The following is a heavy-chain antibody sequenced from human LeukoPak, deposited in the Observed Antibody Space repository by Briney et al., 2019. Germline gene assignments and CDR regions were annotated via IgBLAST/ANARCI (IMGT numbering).Heavy chain of an antibody. D-gene: IGHD4-17*01. V-gene: IGHV3-53*01. CDR1: GFTVSSIY. Sequence: TGGSLRLSCAASGFTVSSIYMSWVRQAPGKGLEWVSVIYSGGSTYYADSVKGRFTISRDNSKNTLYLQMNSLRAEDTAVYYCVRGDYGDYTLFDYWGQGTLVTVSS. CDR2: IYSGGST. J-gene: IGHJ4*02. CDR3: VRGDYGDYTLFDY.